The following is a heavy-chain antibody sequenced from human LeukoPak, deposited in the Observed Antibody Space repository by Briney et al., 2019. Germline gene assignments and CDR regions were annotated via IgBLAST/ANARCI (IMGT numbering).Heavy chain of an antibody. V-gene: IGHV3-21*01. CDR2: MTPGDTYI. CDR3: ARQRVGYFRS. CDR1: GFTFSTYS. J-gene: IGHJ5*02. D-gene: IGHD2/OR15-2a*01. Sequence: GGSLRLSCVASGFTFSTYSMNWFRQAPGKGLEWVSTMTPGDTYIYYTDSVKGRFTISRDNSNNTVFLQMNSLRTEDTAVYYCARQRVGYFRSWGQGTLVTVSS.